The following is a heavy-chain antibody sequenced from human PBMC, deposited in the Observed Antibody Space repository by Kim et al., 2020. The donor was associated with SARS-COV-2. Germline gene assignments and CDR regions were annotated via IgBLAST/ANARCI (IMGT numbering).Heavy chain of an antibody. D-gene: IGHD3-10*01. V-gene: IGHV3-74*01. Sequence: GGSLRLSCAASGFTFTNYWMHWVRQAPGKGLVWVSRIRPDGSETGYSDSVRGRFTISRDIAKNMLYLQMNILTAEDTAVYYCTRDARLTIVSPGAFDIWGRGTMVTVSS. J-gene: IGHJ3*02. CDR3: TRDARLTIVSPGAFDI. CDR1: GFTFTNYW. CDR2: IRPDGSET.